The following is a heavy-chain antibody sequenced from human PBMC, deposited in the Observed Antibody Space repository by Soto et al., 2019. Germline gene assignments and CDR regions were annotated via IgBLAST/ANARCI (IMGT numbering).Heavy chain of an antibody. D-gene: IGHD6-19*01. J-gene: IGHJ3*02. Sequence: GGSLRLSCSASGLFSGCDLHWVRQTPGKGLGYISRISSDGSTTPYADSVEGRVSISRDNSKNTLYLQMNSLRPEDTAVYYCAKDRGGFIAVAIDAFDIWGQGPMVTVSS. CDR1: GLFSGCD. CDR2: ISSDGSTT. V-gene: IGHV3-64D*08. CDR3: AKDRGGFIAVAIDAFDI.